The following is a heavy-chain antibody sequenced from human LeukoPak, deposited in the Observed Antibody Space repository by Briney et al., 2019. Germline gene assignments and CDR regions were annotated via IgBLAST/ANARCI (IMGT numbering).Heavy chain of an antibody. V-gene: IGHV1-18*01. CDR2: ISAYNGNT. Sequence: ASVKVSCKASGYTFTSYGISWVRQAPGQGLEWMGWISAYNGNTNYAQKLQGRVTMTTDTSTSTAYMELRSLRSDDTAVYHCASGYCSSTSCYSVDYWGQGTLVTVSS. CDR1: GYTFTSYG. D-gene: IGHD2-2*01. J-gene: IGHJ4*02. CDR3: ASGYCSSTSCYSVDY.